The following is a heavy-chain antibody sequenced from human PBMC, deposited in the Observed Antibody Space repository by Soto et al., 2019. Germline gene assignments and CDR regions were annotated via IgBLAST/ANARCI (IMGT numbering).Heavy chain of an antibody. Sequence: ASVKVSCKTSGYTFTSYNMHWVRQAPGQGLEWMGISSPSAGSTKYAQKFQGRVSMTRDSSTTTVYMELNSLRSEDTALYYCARESCYYTGAFDCWGQGTLVTVSS. CDR1: GYTFTSYN. CDR3: ARESCYYTGAFDC. J-gene: IGHJ4*02. CDR2: SSPSAGST. D-gene: IGHD3-3*01. V-gene: IGHV1-46*01.